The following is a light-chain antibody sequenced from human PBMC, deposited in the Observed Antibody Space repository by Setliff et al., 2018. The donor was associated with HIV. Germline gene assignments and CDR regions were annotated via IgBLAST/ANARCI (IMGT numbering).Light chain of an antibody. CDR2: EVR. CDR1: SSDVGGYNY. CDR3: SSYAITNTLP. J-gene: IGLJ1*01. V-gene: IGLV2-14*01. Sequence: ALTQPASVSGSPGQSITISCTGTSSDVGGYNYVSWYQQHPGKAPKLIIYEVRNRPSGVSNRFSGSKSGNTASLTIPGLQAEDEGDYYCSSYAITNTLPFGTGTKVTVL.